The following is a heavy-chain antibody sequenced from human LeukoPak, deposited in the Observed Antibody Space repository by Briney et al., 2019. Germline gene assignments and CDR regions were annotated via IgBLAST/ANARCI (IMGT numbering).Heavy chain of an antibody. D-gene: IGHD3-22*01. J-gene: IGHJ4*02. Sequence: PGGSLRLSCAASGFIFSNHYMDWVRQAPGKGLEWVSGISGSGDNTYYADSVKGRFTISRDNSKNTLYVQVNSLGTEDTAAYYCAKGSYYDSGGSFYFDYWGQGTLVTVSS. CDR3: AKGSYYDSGGSFYFDY. CDR2: ISGSGDNT. CDR1: GFIFSNHY. V-gene: IGHV3-23*01.